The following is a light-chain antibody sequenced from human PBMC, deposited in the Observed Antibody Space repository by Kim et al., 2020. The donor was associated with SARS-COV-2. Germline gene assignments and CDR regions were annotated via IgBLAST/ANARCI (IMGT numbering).Light chain of an antibody. CDR1: NIGSKS. V-gene: IGLV3-21*04. Sequence: SYELTQPPSVSVAPGKTARITCGGNNIGSKSVHWYQQKPGQAPVLVIYYDSDRPSGIPERFSGSNSGNTATLTISRVEAGDEADYYRQVWDSSSDHLVFG. J-gene: IGLJ2*01. CDR3: QVWDSSSDHLV. CDR2: YDS.